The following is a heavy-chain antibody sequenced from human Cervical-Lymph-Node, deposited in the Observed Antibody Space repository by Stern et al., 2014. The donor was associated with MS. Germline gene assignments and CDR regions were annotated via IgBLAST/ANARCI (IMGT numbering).Heavy chain of an antibody. CDR1: GFTFNKYA. V-gene: IGHV3-23*01. D-gene: IGHD3-22*01. J-gene: IGHJ6*02. CDR2: ISGSGGSI. Sequence: EVQLLESGGDLVQPGGSLRLSCAASGFTFNKYAMNWVRQAPGKGLEWVSTISGSGGSIYYADSVKGRFTISRDNSENTLYLQMHSLRAEDTAIYYCAKQYFDSSGYSYYYGMDVWGQGTTVTVSS. CDR3: AKQYFDSSGYSYYYGMDV.